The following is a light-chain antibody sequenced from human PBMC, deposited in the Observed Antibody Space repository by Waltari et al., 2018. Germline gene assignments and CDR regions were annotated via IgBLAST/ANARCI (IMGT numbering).Light chain of an antibody. J-gene: IGLJ2*01. CDR1: SSNIGSNT. CDR3: AAWDDSLNGVV. CDR2: SNN. Sequence: QSVLTQPPSASGTPGQRVTISCSGSSSNIGSNTVNWYQQLQGTAPKLLIYSNNRRPSGAPDRFSGSKPGTSAPLAISGLQSEDEADYYCAAWDDSLNGVVFGGGTKLTVL. V-gene: IGLV1-44*01.